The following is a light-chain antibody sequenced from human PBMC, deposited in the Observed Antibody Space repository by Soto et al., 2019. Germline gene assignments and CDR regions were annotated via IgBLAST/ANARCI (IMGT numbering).Light chain of an antibody. CDR3: QQYYYRPPYT. CDR1: QTVSTN. V-gene: IGKV3-15*01. J-gene: IGKJ5*01. Sequence: EIVMTQSPATLAASPGERVTLSCMASQTVSTNLAWYQQKRGQAPRLLIYGASTRATDFPARFSGSGSGTEFTLTISSLQSEDFGVYYCQQYYYRPPYTFGQGTRLEIK. CDR2: GAS.